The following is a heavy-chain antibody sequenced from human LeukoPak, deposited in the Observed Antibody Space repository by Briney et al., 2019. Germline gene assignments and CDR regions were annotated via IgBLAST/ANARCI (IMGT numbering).Heavy chain of an antibody. V-gene: IGHV3-30*03. CDR2: ISYDGSTK. J-gene: IGHJ5*02. CDR1: GLTLSRYG. CDR3: AGVPNVREGEWLDP. Sequence: GGSLRLSCAASGLTLSRYGMHWVRQAPGKGLEWVAVISYDGSTKNYADSVKDRFTISRDNSENTLYLQMSSLRAEDTAVYYCAGVPNVREGEWLDPWGQGTLVTVSS. D-gene: IGHD3-16*01.